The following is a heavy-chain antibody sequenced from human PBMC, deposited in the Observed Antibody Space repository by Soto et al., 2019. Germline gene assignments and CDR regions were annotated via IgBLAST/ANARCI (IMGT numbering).Heavy chain of an antibody. CDR3: ARANYGDIAFDI. Sequence: QVQLVESGGGVVQPGRSLRLSCAASGFTFSSYGMHWVRQAPGKGLEWVAVIWYDGSNKYYADSVKGRFTISRDNSKNTLYLQMNSLRDEDTAVYYCARANYGDIAFDIWGQGTMVTVSS. CDR2: IWYDGSNK. J-gene: IGHJ3*02. CDR1: GFTFSSYG. V-gene: IGHV3-33*01. D-gene: IGHD4-17*01.